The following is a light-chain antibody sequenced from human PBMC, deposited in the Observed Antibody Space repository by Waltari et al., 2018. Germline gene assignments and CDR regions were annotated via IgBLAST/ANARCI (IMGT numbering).Light chain of an antibody. J-gene: IGLJ2*01. CDR2: PNT. V-gene: IGLV1-47*01. Sequence: QSVLTQPPSESGTPGQRVIISCSGSRANLGGTYVYWYQHPPGAAPKLLINPNTQRPSGVPDRFSGSKAGTSASLAISGLRSEDEGDYFCATWDDTVGGPVFGGGTKLTVL. CDR1: RANLGGTY. CDR3: ATWDDTVGGPV.